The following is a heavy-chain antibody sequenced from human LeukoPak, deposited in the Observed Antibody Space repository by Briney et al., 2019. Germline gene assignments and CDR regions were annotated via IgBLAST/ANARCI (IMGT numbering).Heavy chain of an antibody. D-gene: IGHD1-1*01. Sequence: GGSLRLSCAASGFTFDDYAMHWVRQAPGKGLEWVSGISWNSGSIGYADSVKGRFTISRDNAKNSLYLQMNSLRAEDTALYYCAKDNLPKPFRTTGTTGYFDYWGQGTLVTVSS. J-gene: IGHJ4*02. CDR2: ISWNSGSI. CDR3: AKDNLPKPFRTTGTTGYFDY. V-gene: IGHV3-9*01. CDR1: GFTFDDYA.